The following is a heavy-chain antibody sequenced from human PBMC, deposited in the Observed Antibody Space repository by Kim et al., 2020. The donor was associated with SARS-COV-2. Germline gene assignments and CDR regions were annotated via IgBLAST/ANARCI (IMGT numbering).Heavy chain of an antibody. CDR3: AIVHGSGCYYFDN. V-gene: IGHV3-66*01. Sequence: GGSLRLSCEPSGFSVTANYMSWVRQAPGKGLECVSVVYTGDRTFYADSVKGRFTSFRDISNNTLYLQMRSLRAEDTAIYYCAIVHGSGCYYFDNWGPGTVVTVSS. CDR2: VYTGDRT. J-gene: IGHJ4*02. CDR1: GFSVTANY. D-gene: IGHD3-10*01.